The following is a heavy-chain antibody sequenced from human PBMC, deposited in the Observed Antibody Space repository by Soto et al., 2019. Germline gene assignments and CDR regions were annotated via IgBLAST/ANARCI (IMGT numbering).Heavy chain of an antibody. V-gene: IGHV1-46*01. D-gene: IGHD5-18*01. CDR2: INPSGGST. Sequence: ASVKVSCKASGYTSTSYYMHWVRQAPGQGLEWMGIINPSGGSTSYAQKFQGRVTMTRDTSTSTVYMELSSLRSEDTAVYYCAAAQVDTAMVYYYGMDVWGQGTTVTVSS. CDR3: AAAQVDTAMVYYYGMDV. J-gene: IGHJ6*02. CDR1: GYTSTSYY.